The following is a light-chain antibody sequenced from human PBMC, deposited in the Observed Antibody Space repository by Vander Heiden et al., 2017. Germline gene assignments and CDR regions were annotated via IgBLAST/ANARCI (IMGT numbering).Light chain of an antibody. CDR2: NNN. CDR3: AAWDDRLNGPV. Sequence: QSVLTQPPSASGTAGQRVTISCSGSSSNIGSNNVNWYQKLPGTAPNLLIYNNNEGPSGVPARFSGSKSGTSATLAISGLQSEDEADYYCAAWDDRLNGPVFGGGTKLTVL. V-gene: IGLV1-44*01. J-gene: IGLJ3*02. CDR1: SSNIGSNN.